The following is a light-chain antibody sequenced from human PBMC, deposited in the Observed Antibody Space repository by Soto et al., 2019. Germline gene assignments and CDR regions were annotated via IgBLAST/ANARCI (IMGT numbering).Light chain of an antibody. CDR2: GAS. Sequence: EIVLTQSPGTLSLSPGERATLSCRASQSVSSSYLAWYQQKPGQAARLLIYGASSRATGIPDRCSGSGSGTDFTLTISRLEPEDFAVYYCQHYGSSPPRSDTFGQGTKLEIK. CDR1: QSVSSSY. V-gene: IGKV3-20*01. J-gene: IGKJ2*01. CDR3: QHYGSSPPRSDT.